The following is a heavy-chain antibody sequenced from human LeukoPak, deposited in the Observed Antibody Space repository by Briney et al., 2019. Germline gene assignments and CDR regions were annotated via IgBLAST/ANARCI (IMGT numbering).Heavy chain of an antibody. Sequence: NPGGSLRLSCAASGFTFNDCSMNWVRQAPGKGLEWVSSISSSSSYIYCADSVKGRFTISRDNAKNSLYLQMNSLRAEDTAVYYCARDLRALDAFDIWGQGTMVTVSS. V-gene: IGHV3-21*01. CDR2: ISSSSSYI. CDR3: ARDLRALDAFDI. J-gene: IGHJ3*02. CDR1: GFTFNDCS.